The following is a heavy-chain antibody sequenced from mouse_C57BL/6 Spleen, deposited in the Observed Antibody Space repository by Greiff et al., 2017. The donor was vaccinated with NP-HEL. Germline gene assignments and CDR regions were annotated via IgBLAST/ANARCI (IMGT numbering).Heavy chain of an antibody. CDR2: IDPENGDT. CDR1: GFNIKDDY. Sequence: VQLQQSGAELVRPGASVKLSCTASGFNIKDDYMHWVKQRPEQGLEWIGWIDPENGDTEYASKFQGKATITADTSSNTAYLQLSSLTSEDTAVYYCTTLGPYDCDEKAFAYWGQGTLVTVSA. V-gene: IGHV14-4*01. D-gene: IGHD2-4*01. CDR3: TTLGPYDCDEKAFAY. J-gene: IGHJ3*01.